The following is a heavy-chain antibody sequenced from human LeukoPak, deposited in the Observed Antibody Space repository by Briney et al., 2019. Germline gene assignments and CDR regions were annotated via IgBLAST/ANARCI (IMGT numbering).Heavy chain of an antibody. J-gene: IGHJ4*02. CDR3: ARAEYYYESSGAYFFDY. Sequence: SETLSLTCTVSTGSITNYYWSWIRQPPGKGLEWIGYIYFTGSANYNPSLKSRLTMSVDTSKNQFSLKLSSVTAADTAVYYCARAEYYYESSGAYFFDYWGQGTLVTVSS. V-gene: IGHV4-59*01. CDR2: IYFTGSA. CDR1: TGSITNYY. D-gene: IGHD3-22*01.